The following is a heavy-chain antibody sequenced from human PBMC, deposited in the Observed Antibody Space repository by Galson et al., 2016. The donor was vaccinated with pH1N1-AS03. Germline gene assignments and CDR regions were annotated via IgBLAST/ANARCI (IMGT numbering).Heavy chain of an antibody. CDR1: GFTFSNAW. CDR2: LKSKFDGGTA. CDR3: TTDDGPYYGLDV. V-gene: IGHV3-15*01. D-gene: IGHD5-24*01. J-gene: IGHJ6*02. Sequence: SLRLSCAASGFTFSNAWMSWVRQAPGKGLEWVGRLKSKFDGGTADYAAPVKGRFTISRDDSKKMLYLQMNNLKTEDTAMYYCTTDDGPYYGLDVWGQGTLVIVSS.